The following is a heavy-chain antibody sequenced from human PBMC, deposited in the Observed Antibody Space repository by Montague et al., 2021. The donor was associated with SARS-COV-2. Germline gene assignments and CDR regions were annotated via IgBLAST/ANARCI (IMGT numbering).Heavy chain of an antibody. CDR3: ARVPPYYYDSSGYYSGAFYI. Sequence: TLSLTCTVSGGSISSGSYYWSWIRQPAGKGLEWIGRIYTSGSTNYNPSLKSRVTISVDTSKNQFSLKLSSVTAADTAVYYCARVPPYYYDSSGYYSGAFYIWGQGTMVTVSS. V-gene: IGHV4-61*02. J-gene: IGHJ3*02. CDR1: GGSISSGSYY. D-gene: IGHD3-22*01. CDR2: IYTSGST.